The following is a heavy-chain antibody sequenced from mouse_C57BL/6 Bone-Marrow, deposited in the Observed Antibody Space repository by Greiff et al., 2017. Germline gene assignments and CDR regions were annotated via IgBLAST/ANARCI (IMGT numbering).Heavy chain of an antibody. Sequence: EVQLQQSGTVLARPGASVKMSCKTSGYTFTSYWMHWVKQRPGQGLAWIGAIYPGNSDASYHQKFKGKAKLTAVTSDSTAYMELSSLTNEDAAVYYCTRYYGSSYVWFAYWGQGTLVTVSA. D-gene: IGHD1-1*01. CDR1: GYTFTSYW. CDR2: IYPGNSDA. J-gene: IGHJ3*01. V-gene: IGHV1-5*01. CDR3: TRYYGSSYVWFAY.